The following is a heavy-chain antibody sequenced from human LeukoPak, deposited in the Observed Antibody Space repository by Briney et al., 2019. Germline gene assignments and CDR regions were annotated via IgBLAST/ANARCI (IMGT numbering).Heavy chain of an antibody. CDR3: ARDQRYYYDSSGHFDY. J-gene: IGHJ4*02. CDR1: GFTFSNYS. V-gene: IGHV3-48*01. Sequence: GGSLRLSCAASGFTFSNYSMNWVRQAPGKGLEWVSYISSSRSTIHYADSAKGRFTISRDNAKKSLYLQMNSLRAEDTAVYYCARDQRYYYDSSGHFDYWGQGALVTVSS. CDR2: ISSSRSTI. D-gene: IGHD3-22*01.